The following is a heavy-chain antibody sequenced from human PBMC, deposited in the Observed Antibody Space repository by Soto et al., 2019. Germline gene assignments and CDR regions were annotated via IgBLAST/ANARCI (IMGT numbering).Heavy chain of an antibody. V-gene: IGHV3-9*01. Sequence: GGSLRLSCAASGFTFDDYAMHWVRQAPGKGLEWVSGISWNSGSIGYADSVKGRFTISRDNAKNSLYLQMNSLRAEDTALYYCAKVSYQLLFWDAFDIWGQGTMVTVSS. CDR3: AKVSYQLLFWDAFDI. D-gene: IGHD2-2*01. CDR1: GFTFDDYA. J-gene: IGHJ3*02. CDR2: ISWNSGSI.